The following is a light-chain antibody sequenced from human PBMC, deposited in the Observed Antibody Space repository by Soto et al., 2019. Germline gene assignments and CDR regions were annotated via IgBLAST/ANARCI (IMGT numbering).Light chain of an antibody. J-gene: IGKJ1*01. CDR1: QSVSSN. CDR2: DAS. V-gene: IGKV3-15*01. Sequence: EIVVTQSPATLSVSPGERATLSCRASQSVSSNLAWYQQRPGQAPRLLIYDASTRATGIPARFSGSGSGTEFTLTISSLQSEDFAVYYCPQYNNWPPWTFGQGTKV. CDR3: PQYNNWPPWT.